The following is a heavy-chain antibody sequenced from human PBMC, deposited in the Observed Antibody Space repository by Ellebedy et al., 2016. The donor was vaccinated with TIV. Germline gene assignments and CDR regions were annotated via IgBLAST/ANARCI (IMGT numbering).Heavy chain of an antibody. Sequence: AASVKVSCKASGDIFTNYYLHWFRQAPGQGPEWMGIINPDGGSTNNAQKFQARLTMIRDTALNTAYMELSGLRSEDTAIYYCRIFSRGFDYWGQGTLVTVSS. CDR2: INPDGGST. CDR3: RIFSRGFDY. J-gene: IGHJ4*02. V-gene: IGHV1-46*01. CDR1: GDIFTNYY. D-gene: IGHD3-22*01.